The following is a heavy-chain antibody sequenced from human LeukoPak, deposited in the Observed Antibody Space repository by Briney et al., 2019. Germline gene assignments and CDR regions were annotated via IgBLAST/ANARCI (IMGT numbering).Heavy chain of an antibody. CDR2: INHSGST. V-gene: IGHV4-34*01. CDR1: GGALNGFY. CDR3: ARRRWSSSSVIGY. J-gene: IGHJ4*02. D-gene: IGHD6-6*01. Sequence: SETLSLPCGVKGGALNGFYLIWVRQTPPQELEWIGEINHSGSTNYNPSLKSRVTISVDTSKNQFYLSLTSLTAADTAVYYCARRRWSSSSVIGYWGRGTRVTVSP.